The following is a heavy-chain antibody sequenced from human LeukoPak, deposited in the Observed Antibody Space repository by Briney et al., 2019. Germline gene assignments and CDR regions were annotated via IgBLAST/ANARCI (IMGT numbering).Heavy chain of an antibody. CDR1: GFTFSSYA. V-gene: IGHV3-30-3*01. D-gene: IGHD5-24*01. CDR3: ARERIGDGYNYAY. CDR2: ISYDGSNK. Sequence: PGGSLRLSCAASGFTFSSYAMHWVRQAPGKGLEWVAVISYDGSNKYYADSVKGRFTISRDNSKNTLYLQMNSLRAEDTAVYYCARERIGDGYNYAYWGQGTLVTVSS. J-gene: IGHJ4*02.